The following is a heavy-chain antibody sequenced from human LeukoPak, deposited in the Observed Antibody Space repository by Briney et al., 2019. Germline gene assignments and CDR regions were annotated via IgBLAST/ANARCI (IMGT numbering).Heavy chain of an antibody. D-gene: IGHD3-10*01. Sequence: ASVKVSCKASGYTFTGYYMHWVRQAPGQGLEWMGWINPNSGGTNYAQKFQGRVTMTRDTSISTAYMELSRLRSDDTAVYYCARPYYYGSGSPFDPWGQGTLVTVSS. J-gene: IGHJ5*02. V-gene: IGHV1-2*02. CDR2: INPNSGGT. CDR3: ARPYYYGSGSPFDP. CDR1: GYTFTGYY.